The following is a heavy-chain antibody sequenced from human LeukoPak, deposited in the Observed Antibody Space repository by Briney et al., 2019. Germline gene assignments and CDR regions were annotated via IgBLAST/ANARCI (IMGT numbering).Heavy chain of an antibody. CDR3: AKDGEQQLVIDY. Sequence: GGSLRLSCAASGFTFSNYAMSWVRQAPGKGLEWVSAVGSSGDSTYYADSVKGRFTISRDNSKNTLYLQMNSLRAEDTAVYYCAKDGEQQLVIDYWGQGTLVTVSS. D-gene: IGHD6-13*01. CDR2: VGSSGDST. J-gene: IGHJ4*02. CDR1: GFTFSNYA. V-gene: IGHV3-23*01.